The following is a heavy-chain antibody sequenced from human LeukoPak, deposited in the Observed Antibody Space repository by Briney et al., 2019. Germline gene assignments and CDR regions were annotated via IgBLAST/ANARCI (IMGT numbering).Heavy chain of an antibody. CDR2: IYYSGST. CDR3: ARDPAITHCSGGSCYVEKGWFDP. Sequence: SETLSLTCTVSGGSISSSSYYWGWIRQPPGKGLEWIGSIYYSGSTYYNPSLKSRVTISVDTSKNQFSLKLSSVTAADTAVYYCARDPAITHCSGGSCYVEKGWFDPWGQGTLVTVSS. J-gene: IGHJ5*02. V-gene: IGHV4-39*07. CDR1: GGSISSSSYY. D-gene: IGHD2-15*01.